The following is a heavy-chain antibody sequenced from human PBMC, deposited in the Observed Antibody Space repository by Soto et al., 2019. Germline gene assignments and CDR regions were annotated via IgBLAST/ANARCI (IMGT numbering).Heavy chain of an antibody. J-gene: IGHJ4*02. CDR1: GYTFSNFC. Sequence: PGEALKISCQCSGYTFSNFCIVLVRQLPGKGLEWMGIIYPGDHETRYSPSFHGKVTISADKSINTAYLQWNSLEASDTAFYFCARSNTSSPSSDYWGQGALVTVSS. D-gene: IGHD4-4*01. CDR2: IYPGDHET. V-gene: IGHV5-51*01. CDR3: ARSNTSSPSSDY.